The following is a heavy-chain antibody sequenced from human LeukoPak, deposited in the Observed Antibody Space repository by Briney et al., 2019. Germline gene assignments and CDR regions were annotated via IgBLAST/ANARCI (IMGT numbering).Heavy chain of an antibody. Sequence: GGSLRLXCAASGFTFDDYAMHWVRQAPGKGLEWVSGISWNSGSIGYADSVKGRFTISRDNAKNSLYLQMNSLRAEDMALYYCAKGRDGYNSDAFDIWGQGTMVTVSS. D-gene: IGHD5-24*01. CDR3: AKGRDGYNSDAFDI. CDR1: GFTFDDYA. CDR2: ISWNSGSI. V-gene: IGHV3-9*03. J-gene: IGHJ3*02.